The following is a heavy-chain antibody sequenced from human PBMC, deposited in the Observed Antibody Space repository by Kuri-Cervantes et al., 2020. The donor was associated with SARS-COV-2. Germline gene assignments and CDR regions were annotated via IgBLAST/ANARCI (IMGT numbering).Heavy chain of an antibody. Sequence: SVKVSCKAIGGTFSSFLFSWVRQAPGQGLEWVGGIIPIFGAANFAQKFQGRVTITADEATSTAYMELSRLRSEDTAVYYCARDPSLGVGYCSSTSCYYDYFDYWGQGTLVTVSS. CDR2: IIPIFGAA. D-gene: IGHD2-2*01. J-gene: IGHJ4*02. CDR3: ARDPSLGVGYCSSTSCYYDYFDY. CDR1: GGTFSSFL. V-gene: IGHV1-69*13.